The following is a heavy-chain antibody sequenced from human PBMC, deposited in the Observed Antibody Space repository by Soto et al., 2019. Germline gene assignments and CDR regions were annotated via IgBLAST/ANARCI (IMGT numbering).Heavy chain of an antibody. CDR3: ARAMRRSGWELPTLDRYFDL. CDR1: GGTFSSYA. J-gene: IGHJ2*01. CDR2: IIPIFGTA. D-gene: IGHD1-26*01. Sequence: QVQLVQSGAEVKKPGSSVKVSCKASGGTFSSYAISWVRQAPGQGLEWMGGIIPIFGTANYAQKFQGRVTITADESTSTAYMELSSLRAEDTAVYYCARAMRRSGWELPTLDRYFDLWGRGTLVTVSS. V-gene: IGHV1-69*12.